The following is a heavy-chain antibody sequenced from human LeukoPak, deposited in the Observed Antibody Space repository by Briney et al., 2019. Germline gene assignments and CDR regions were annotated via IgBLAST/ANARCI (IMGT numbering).Heavy chain of an antibody. Sequence: GGSLRLSCAASGFTFSSYAMSWVRQAPGKGLEWVSAISGSGGSTYYADSVKGRFTISRDNPKNTLYLQMNSLRAEDTAVYYCAKGKGSSGWYDWGQGTLVTVSS. CDR1: GFTFSSYA. J-gene: IGHJ4*02. CDR3: AKGKGSSGWYD. D-gene: IGHD6-19*01. CDR2: ISGSGGST. V-gene: IGHV3-23*01.